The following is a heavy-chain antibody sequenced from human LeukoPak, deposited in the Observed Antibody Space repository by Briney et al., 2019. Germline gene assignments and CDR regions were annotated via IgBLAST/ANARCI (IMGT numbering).Heavy chain of an antibody. D-gene: IGHD3-16*01. Sequence: ASVKVSCKASGYTFTSYDINWVRQATGQGLEWMGWMNPNSGSTDYAQEFQGRVTMTRDTSISTAYMELSSLRSEDTAVYYCARVPGRRGKYYFDYWGQGTLVTVSS. J-gene: IGHJ4*02. V-gene: IGHV1-8*01. CDR1: GYTFTSYD. CDR2: MNPNSGST. CDR3: ARVPGRRGKYYFDY.